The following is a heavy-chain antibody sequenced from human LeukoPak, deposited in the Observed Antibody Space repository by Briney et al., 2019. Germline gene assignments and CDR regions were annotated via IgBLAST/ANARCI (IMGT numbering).Heavy chain of an antibody. J-gene: IGHJ4*02. D-gene: IGHD6-13*01. Sequence: GGSLRLSCAASGFTFSSYAMSWVRQAPGRGLQWVSAISGSGGSTYYADSVKGRFTISRDNSKNTLYLQVNTLRAEDTAVYYCAKDRYSSSWYPDYWGQGTLVTVSS. CDR2: ISGSGGST. V-gene: IGHV3-23*01. CDR3: AKDRYSSSWYPDY. CDR1: GFTFSSYA.